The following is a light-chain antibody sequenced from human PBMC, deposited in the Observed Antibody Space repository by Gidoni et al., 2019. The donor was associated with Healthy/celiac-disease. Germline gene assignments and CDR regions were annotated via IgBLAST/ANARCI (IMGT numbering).Light chain of an antibody. Sequence: ETGLTQSPGTLSLSPGESVTLSCMASQSVSSSYLAWYQQKPGQAPRLLIYGASSRATGIPDSFIGSGSGTDFTLTISRLEPEDFAVYYCQQYGSSPRTFXQXTKVEIK. CDR2: GAS. CDR3: QQYGSSPRT. J-gene: IGKJ1*01. CDR1: QSVSSSY. V-gene: IGKV3-20*01.